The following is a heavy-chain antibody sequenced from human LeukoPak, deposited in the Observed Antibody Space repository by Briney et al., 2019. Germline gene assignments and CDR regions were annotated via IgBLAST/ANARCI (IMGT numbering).Heavy chain of an antibody. Sequence: GGSLRLSCSASGFTFSSYAMHWVRQAPGKGLEYVSAISSNGGSTYYADSVKGRFTISRDNSKNTLYLQMSSLRAEDTAVYYCMKDRGPYYYDSSGYSQYYFDYWGQGTLVTVSS. CDR1: GFTFSSYA. CDR3: MKDRGPYYYDSSGYSQYYFDY. J-gene: IGHJ4*02. D-gene: IGHD3-22*01. V-gene: IGHV3-64D*06. CDR2: ISSNGGST.